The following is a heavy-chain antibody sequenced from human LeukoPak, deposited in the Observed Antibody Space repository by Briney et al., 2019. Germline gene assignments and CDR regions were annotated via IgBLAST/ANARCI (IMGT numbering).Heavy chain of an antibody. J-gene: IGHJ4*02. D-gene: IGHD5-18*01. Sequence: SETLSLTCAVYGGSFSGYYWSWIRQPPGKGLEWIGEINHSGSTNYNPSLKGQVTISVDTSKNQFSLKLSSVTAADTAVYYCARVRGYSYGYKRYYFDYWGQGTLVTVSS. CDR2: INHSGST. CDR3: ARVRGYSYGYKRYYFDY. CDR1: GGSFSGYY. V-gene: IGHV4-34*01.